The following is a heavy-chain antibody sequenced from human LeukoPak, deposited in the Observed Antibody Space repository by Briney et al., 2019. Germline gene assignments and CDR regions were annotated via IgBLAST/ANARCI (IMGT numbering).Heavy chain of an antibody. V-gene: IGHV1-69*06. D-gene: IGHD3-22*01. CDR3: ARFGYDSSGYIWFDP. J-gene: IGHJ5*02. CDR1: GGTFSSYA. Sequence: ASVKVSCKASGGTFSSYAISWVRQAPGQGLEWMGGIIPIFGTANYAQKFLGRVTITADKSTSTAYMELSSLRSEDTAVYYCARFGYDSSGYIWFDPWGQGTLVTVSS. CDR2: IIPIFGTA.